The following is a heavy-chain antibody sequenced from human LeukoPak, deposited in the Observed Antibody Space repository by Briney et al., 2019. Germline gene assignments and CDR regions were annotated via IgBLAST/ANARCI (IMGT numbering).Heavy chain of an antibody. CDR3: ARTSGWYAPDY. V-gene: IGHV4-39*07. J-gene: IGHJ4*02. Sequence: SETLSLTCTVSGGSISSSSYYWGWIRQPPGKGLEWIGSIYYSGSTYYNPSLKSRVTISVDTSKNQFSLKLSSVTAADTAVYYCARTSGWYAPDYWGQGTLVTVSS. CDR2: IYYSGST. D-gene: IGHD6-19*01. CDR1: GGSISSSSYY.